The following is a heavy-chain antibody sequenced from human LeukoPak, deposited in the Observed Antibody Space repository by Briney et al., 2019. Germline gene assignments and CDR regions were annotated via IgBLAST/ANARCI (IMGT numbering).Heavy chain of an antibody. CDR1: GYTFTDHQ. D-gene: IGHD5-12*01. V-gene: IGHV1-2*02. J-gene: IGHJ5*02. CDR2: INPNNGGT. CDR3: ARTVYSGYDPP. Sequence: VASVKVSCKTSGYTFTDHQMHWVRQAPGQGLEWMGWINPNNGGTTYAKSFQGRVTMTRDTSLSTAYMELSGLTSDDTAVYYCARTVYSGYDPPWGQGTLVTVSS.